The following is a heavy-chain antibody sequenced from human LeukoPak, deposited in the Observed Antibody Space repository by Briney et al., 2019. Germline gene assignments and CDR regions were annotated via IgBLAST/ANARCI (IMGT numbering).Heavy chain of an antibody. CDR3: ARDGIVVVIAIDAFDI. V-gene: IGHV3-48*01. CDR2: ISSSSSTI. D-gene: IGHD2-21*01. CDR1: EFTFSSSA. J-gene: IGHJ3*02. Sequence: PGGSLRLSCAASEFTFSSSAVSWVRQAPGKGLEWVSYISSSSSTIYYADSVKGRFTISRDNAKNSLYLQMNSLRAEDTAVYYCARDGIVVVIAIDAFDIWGQGTMVTVSS.